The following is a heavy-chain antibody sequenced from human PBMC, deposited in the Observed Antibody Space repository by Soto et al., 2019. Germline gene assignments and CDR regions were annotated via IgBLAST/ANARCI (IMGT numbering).Heavy chain of an antibody. J-gene: IGHJ6*02. CDR2: IYHSGST. V-gene: IGHV4-4*02. CDR3: ARVSGSYYYSMDV. CDR1: GGSISSSNW. Sequence: QVQLQESGPGLVKPSGTLSLTCAVSGGSISSSNWWSWVRQPPGKGLEWIGEIYHSGSTNYNPSLTSPVTISVDKSKNQFSLKLSSVTAADTAVYYCARVSGSYYYSMDVWGQGTTVTVSS. D-gene: IGHD1-26*01.